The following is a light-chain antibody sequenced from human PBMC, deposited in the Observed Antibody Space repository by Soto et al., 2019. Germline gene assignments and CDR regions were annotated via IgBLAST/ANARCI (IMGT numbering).Light chain of an antibody. CDR1: SSDVGSYNL. J-gene: IGLJ1*01. Sequence: SVLARPASVSRSPGESITISRKGTSSDVGSYNLVSWYQQHPGKAPKLMIYEVSKRPSGVSNRFSGSKSGNTASLTISGLQAEDEADYYCCSYAGSSTLYVFGTGTKVTVL. CDR2: EVS. CDR3: CSYAGSSTLYV. V-gene: IGLV2-23*02.